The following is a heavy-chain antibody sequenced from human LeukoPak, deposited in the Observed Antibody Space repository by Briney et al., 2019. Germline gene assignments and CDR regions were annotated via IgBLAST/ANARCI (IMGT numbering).Heavy chain of an antibody. V-gene: IGHV1-69*04. CDR3: ARRSTSVGQDY. CDR1: GGTISSYA. D-gene: IGHD1-26*01. J-gene: IGHJ4*02. CDR2: IIPILGIA. Sequence: GSSVKVSCKASGGTISSYAISWVRQAPGQGLEWMGRIIPILGIANYAQKFQGRVTITADKSTSTAYMELSSLRSEDTAVYYCARRSTSVGQDYWGQGTLVTVSS.